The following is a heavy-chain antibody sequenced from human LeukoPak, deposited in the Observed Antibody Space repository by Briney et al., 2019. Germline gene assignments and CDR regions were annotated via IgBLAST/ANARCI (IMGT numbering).Heavy chain of an antibody. CDR3: ARENVRYYYGMDV. CDR1: GGTFSSYA. CDR2: IIPIFGTA. Sequence: SVKVSCKASGGTFSSYAISWVRQAPGQGLEWMGGIIPIFGTANYAQKFQGRVTITADESTSTAYMELSRLRSDDTAVYYCARENVRYYYGMDVWGQGTTVTVSS. V-gene: IGHV1-69*13. D-gene: IGHD3-10*02. J-gene: IGHJ6*02.